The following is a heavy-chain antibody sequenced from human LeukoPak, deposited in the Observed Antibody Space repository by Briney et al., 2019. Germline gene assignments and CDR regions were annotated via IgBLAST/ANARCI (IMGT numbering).Heavy chain of an antibody. J-gene: IGHJ6*02. V-gene: IGHV3-21*01. CDR1: GFTFSSFG. CDR2: ISGSTTYI. D-gene: IGHD5-12*01. CDR3: VKYRDYSYGMDV. Sequence: GGSLRLSCAASGFTFSSFGMNWVRQAPGKGLEWVSSISGSTTYIYYADSVKGRFTISRDNPKNSLYLQMNSLRAEDTALYYCVKYRDYSYGMDVWGPGTTVTVSS.